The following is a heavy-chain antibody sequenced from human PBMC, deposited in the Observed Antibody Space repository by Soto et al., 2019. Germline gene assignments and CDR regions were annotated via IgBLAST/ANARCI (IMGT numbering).Heavy chain of an antibody. CDR1: GGSFSGYY. CDR3: ASNGDRVDDY. J-gene: IGHJ4*02. V-gene: IGHV4-34*01. CDR2: INHSGST. D-gene: IGHD2-8*01. Sequence: QVQLQPWGAGLLKPSETLSLTCAVYGGSFSGYYWSWIRQPPGKWLEWSGEINHSGSTNYNPSLKSRVTISVDPSKNQFSLKLSSVTAADTAVYYCASNGDRVDDYWGQGTLVTVSS.